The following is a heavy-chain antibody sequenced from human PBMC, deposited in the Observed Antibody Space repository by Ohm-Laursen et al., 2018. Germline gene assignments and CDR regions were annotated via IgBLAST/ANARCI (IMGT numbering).Heavy chain of an antibody. CDR2: IYSGGST. CDR3: GRVHHYYGSGSYPDH. V-gene: IGHV3-53*01. Sequence: SLRLSCAASGFTVSSNYMSWVRQAPGKGLEWVSVIYSGGSTYYADSVKGRFTISRDNAKNSLYLQMNSLRAEDTAVYYCGRVHHYYGSGSYPDHWGQGTLVTVSS. CDR1: GFTVSSNY. D-gene: IGHD3-10*01. J-gene: IGHJ4*02.